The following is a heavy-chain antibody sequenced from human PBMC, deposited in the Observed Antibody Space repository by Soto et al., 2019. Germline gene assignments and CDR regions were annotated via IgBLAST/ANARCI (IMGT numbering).Heavy chain of an antibody. Sequence: PGGSLRLSCAASGFTFSSYSMNWVRQAPGKGLEWVSSISSSSRYIYYADSVKGRFTISRDNAKNSLYLQMNSLRAEDTAVYYCARDTVRGYYYYGMDVWGQGTTVTGSS. CDR2: ISSSSRYI. CDR1: GFTFSSYS. CDR3: ARDTVRGYYYYGMDV. D-gene: IGHD4-17*01. J-gene: IGHJ6*02. V-gene: IGHV3-21*01.